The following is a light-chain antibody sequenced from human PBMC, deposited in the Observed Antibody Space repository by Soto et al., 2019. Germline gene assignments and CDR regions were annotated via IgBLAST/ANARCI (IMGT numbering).Light chain of an antibody. CDR1: QSVSNF. Sequence: EIVLTQWLATLSISHGHRATLSCMASQSVSNFLAWYLQRPGQAPRLLIFDASKRAAGVPARFSGSGSGTDFTLTIIILQPKDFAVYYCQQHSIWPDPYGQGALLEIK. J-gene: IGKJ5*01. CDR2: DAS. V-gene: IGKV3-11*01. CDR3: QQHSIWPDP.